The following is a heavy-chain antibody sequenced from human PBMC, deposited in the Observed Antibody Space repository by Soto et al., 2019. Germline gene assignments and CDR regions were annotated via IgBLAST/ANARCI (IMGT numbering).Heavy chain of an antibody. CDR1: GGTFSSYI. CDR3: ARIQPYAAVDY. Sequence: QVQLVQSGAEVKKPGSSVKVSCKASGGTFSSYIISWVRQAPGQGLEWMGRIIPILGIANYAQKFQGRVTITADKSTSTAYMELSSLRSEDTAVYYCARIQPYAAVDYWGQGTLVTVSS. D-gene: IGHD2-2*01. V-gene: IGHV1-69*02. CDR2: IIPILGIA. J-gene: IGHJ4*02.